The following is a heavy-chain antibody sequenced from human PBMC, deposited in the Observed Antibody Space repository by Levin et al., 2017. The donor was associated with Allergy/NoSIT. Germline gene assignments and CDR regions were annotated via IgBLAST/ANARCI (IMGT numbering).Heavy chain of an antibody. CDR2: ISQSGST. J-gene: IGHJ5*02. CDR3: ARVGGAPNWFDP. V-gene: IGHV4-34*01. Sequence: SETLSLTCAVYGGSFGRYFWSWIRQTPGKGLEWIGDISQSGSTTYNPSLKSRVTIPVDTSKNQFSLNLRSVTAADTATYYCARVGGAPNWFDPWGQGTLVTVSS. CDR1: GGSFGRYF. D-gene: IGHD3-16*01.